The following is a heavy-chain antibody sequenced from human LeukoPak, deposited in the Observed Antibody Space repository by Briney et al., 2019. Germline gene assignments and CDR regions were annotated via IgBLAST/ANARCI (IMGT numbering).Heavy chain of an antibody. CDR2: IYHSGST. Sequence: SETLSLTCTVSGYSISSGYYWGWIRQPPGKGLEWIGSIYHSGSTYYNPSLKSRVTISVDTSKNQFSLKLSSVTAADTAVYYCAREGRDGYNYGIWGQGTMVTVSS. CDR3: AREGRDGYNYGI. V-gene: IGHV4-38-2*02. D-gene: IGHD5-24*01. J-gene: IGHJ3*02. CDR1: GYSISSGYY.